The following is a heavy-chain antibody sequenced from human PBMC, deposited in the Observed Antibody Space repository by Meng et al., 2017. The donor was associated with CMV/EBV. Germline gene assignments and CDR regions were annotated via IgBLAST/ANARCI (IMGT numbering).Heavy chain of an antibody. D-gene: IGHD2-21*01. Sequence: GESLKISCAASGFTFGNAWMSWVRQAPGKGLEWVGRIKSKTDGGTTDYAAPVKGRFTISRDDSKNTLYLQMNSLKTEDTAVYYCTTEGVRDCGGDCWAGTSYWGQGTLVTVSS. CDR3: TTEGVRDCGGDCWAGTSY. J-gene: IGHJ4*02. V-gene: IGHV3-15*01. CDR1: GFTFGNAW. CDR2: IKSKTDGGTT.